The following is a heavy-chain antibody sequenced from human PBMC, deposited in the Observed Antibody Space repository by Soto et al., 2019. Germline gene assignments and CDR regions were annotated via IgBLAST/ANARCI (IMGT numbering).Heavy chain of an antibody. CDR3: ARDLRNYYGSGSPIWFDP. D-gene: IGHD3-10*01. Sequence: ASVKVSCKASGYTYTSYGISWVRQAPGQGLEWMGWISAYNGNTNYAQKLQGRVTMTTDTSTSTAYMELRSLRSDDTAVYYCARDLRNYYGSGSPIWFDPWGQGTLVTVSS. V-gene: IGHV1-18*01. J-gene: IGHJ5*02. CDR1: GYTYTSYG. CDR2: ISAYNGNT.